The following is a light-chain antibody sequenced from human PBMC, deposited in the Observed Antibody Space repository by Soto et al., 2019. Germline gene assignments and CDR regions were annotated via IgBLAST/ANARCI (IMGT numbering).Light chain of an antibody. J-gene: IGKJ1*01. CDR1: QSVLYSPNNKNY. CDR3: HQYHSAPPT. V-gene: IGKV4-1*01. Sequence: DIVMTQSPDSLAVSLGERATINCKSSQSVLYSPNNKNYLAWYQQKPGQPPRLLVYWASTRESGVPDRFSGSGSGSDFTLTISSPQAEDAAVYYCHQYHSAPPTFGQGTKVEIK. CDR2: WAS.